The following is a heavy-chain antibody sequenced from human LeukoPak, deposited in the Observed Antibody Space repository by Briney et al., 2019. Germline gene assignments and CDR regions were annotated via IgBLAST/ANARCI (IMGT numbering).Heavy chain of an antibody. CDR3: AKDKGKFYFDY. J-gene: IGHJ4*02. CDR2: IWSDGSNA. D-gene: IGHD3-10*01. Sequence: GGSLRLSCAASGITFSRAGMHWVRQAPGKGLEWVSFIWSDGSNAYYADSVKGRFTISRDDSKNTLYLQMNSLSSEDTAFYYCAKDKGKFYFDYWGQGTLVTVSS. V-gene: IGHV3-30*02. CDR1: GITFSRAG.